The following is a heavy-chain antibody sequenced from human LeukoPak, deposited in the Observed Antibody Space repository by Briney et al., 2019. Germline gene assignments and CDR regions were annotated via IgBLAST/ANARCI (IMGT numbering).Heavy chain of an antibody. CDR3: ARDVPQYYFDY. J-gene: IGHJ4*02. V-gene: IGHV4-30-2*01. CDR1: GGSISSGGYY. Sequence: TSQTLSLTCTVSGGSISSGGYYWSWIRQPPEKGLEWIGYIYHSGSTYYNPSLKSRVTISVDRSKNQFSLKLSSVTAADTAVYYCARDVPQYYFDYWGQGTLVTVSS. CDR2: IYHSGST.